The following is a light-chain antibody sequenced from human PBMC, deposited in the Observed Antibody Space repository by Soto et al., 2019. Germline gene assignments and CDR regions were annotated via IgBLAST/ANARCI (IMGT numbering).Light chain of an antibody. CDR2: GNS. V-gene: IGLV1-40*01. CDR3: QSYDSSLSGWV. Sequence: QSVLTQPPSVSGAPGQRVTISCTGSSSNIGAGYDVHWYQQLPGTAPKLLIYGNSNRPSGVPDRFSGSKSGTSASLAITGLRAEDEPDYYCQSYDSSLSGWVFAGGTKLTVL. CDR1: SSNIGAGYD. J-gene: IGLJ3*02.